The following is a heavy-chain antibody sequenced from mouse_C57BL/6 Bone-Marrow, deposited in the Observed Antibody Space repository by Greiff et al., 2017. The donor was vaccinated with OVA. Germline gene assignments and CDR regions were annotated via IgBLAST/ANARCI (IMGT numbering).Heavy chain of an antibody. CDR1: GYTFTSYW. CDR2: IYPGSGST. V-gene: IGHV1-55*01. CDR3: AREGASTVVFDY. J-gene: IGHJ2*01. Sequence: QVQLQQPGAELVKPGASVKMSCKASGYTFTSYWITWVKQRPGQGLEWIGDIYPGSGSTNYNEKFKSKATLTVDTSSSTAYMQLSSLTSEDSAVYYCAREGASTVVFDYWGKGTTLTVSS. D-gene: IGHD1-1*01.